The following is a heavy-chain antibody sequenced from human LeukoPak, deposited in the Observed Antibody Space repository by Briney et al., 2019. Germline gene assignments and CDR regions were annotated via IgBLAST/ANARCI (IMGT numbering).Heavy chain of an antibody. V-gene: IGHV4-59*01. J-gene: IGHJ3*02. CDR1: GGSISNYY. CDR3: AREWVVRGVGAFDI. CDR2: IYYSGST. Sequence: SETLSLTCTVSGGSISNYYWNWIRQPPGKGLEWIGYIYYSGSTNYNPSLKSRVTISVDTSKNQFSLNLSSVTAADTAVYYCAREWVVRGVGAFDIWGQGTMVTVSS. D-gene: IGHD3-10*01.